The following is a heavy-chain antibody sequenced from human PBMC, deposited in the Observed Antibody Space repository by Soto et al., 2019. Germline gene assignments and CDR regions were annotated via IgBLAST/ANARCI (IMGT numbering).Heavy chain of an antibody. CDR2: INAGNGNT. V-gene: IGHV1-3*01. Sequence: GALVQVSWHASGYAFTSCGMHWVRQAPGQRLEWMGWINAGNGNTKYSQKFQGRVTITRDTSASTAYMELSSLRSEDTAVYYCARDRWAMVRSFDYWGQGTLVTVSS. CDR1: GYAFTSCG. CDR3: ARDRWAMVRSFDY. J-gene: IGHJ4*02. D-gene: IGHD3-10*01.